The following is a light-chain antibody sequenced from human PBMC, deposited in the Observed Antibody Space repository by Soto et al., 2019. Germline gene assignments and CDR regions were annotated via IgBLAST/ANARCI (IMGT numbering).Light chain of an antibody. Sequence: DIHMTQSPSTLSASVGDRVTITCRASQSISNRLAWYQQTPGKAPKLLIFKASTSQTGVSSRFSGSVSGSGFTLTISSLHSVDWATYYCQQYYNYPLTSGQGNKVVV. CDR1: QSISNR. V-gene: IGKV1-5*03. CDR3: QQYYNYPLT. J-gene: IGKJ1*01. CDR2: KAS.